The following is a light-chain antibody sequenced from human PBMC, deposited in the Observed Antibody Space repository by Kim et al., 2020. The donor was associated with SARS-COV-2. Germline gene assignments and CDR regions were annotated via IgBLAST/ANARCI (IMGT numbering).Light chain of an antibody. V-gene: IGKV1-33*01. Sequence: DIQMTQSPSSLSASVGDRVIITCQASQDIGTYLNWYQHKPGTAPNILIYDASKLETGVPSRFSGSGSGTEFTFTITSLQPEDIATYYCQHFYDFPRTFGQGTKVVIK. CDR2: DAS. CDR1: QDIGTY. CDR3: QHFYDFPRT. J-gene: IGKJ1*01.